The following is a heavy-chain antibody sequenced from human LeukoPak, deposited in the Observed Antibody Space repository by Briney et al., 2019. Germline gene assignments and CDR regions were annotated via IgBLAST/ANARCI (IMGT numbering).Heavy chain of an antibody. V-gene: IGHV1-2*02. J-gene: IGHJ4*02. CDR2: INPKSGDT. D-gene: IGHD1-1*01. CDR3: ARENWNDGSFDY. Sequence: ASVKVSCKASGYTFTGYYMHWVRQAPVQGLEWMGWINPKSGDTNYAQKFQGRVTMTRDTSINTAYMELSRLRSDDTAVYYCARENWNDGSFDYWGQGTLVTVSS. CDR1: GYTFTGYY.